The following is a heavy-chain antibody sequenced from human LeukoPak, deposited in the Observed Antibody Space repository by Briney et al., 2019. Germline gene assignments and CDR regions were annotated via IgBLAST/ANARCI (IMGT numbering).Heavy chain of an antibody. D-gene: IGHD2-8*01. Sequence: GGSLRLSCAASGFTFSSYSMNWLRQAPGKGLEWVSFISSSTSYISYADSVKGRFTISRDNAKSSLWLQMNSLGAEGTAVCYCASATNGRFDMWGQGTMVTVSS. J-gene: IGHJ3*02. CDR1: GFTFSSYS. V-gene: IGHV3-21*01. CDR3: ASATNGRFDM. CDR2: ISSSTSYI.